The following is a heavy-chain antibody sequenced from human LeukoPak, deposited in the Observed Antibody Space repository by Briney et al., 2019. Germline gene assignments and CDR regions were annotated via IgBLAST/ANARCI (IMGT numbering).Heavy chain of an antibody. V-gene: IGHV3-48*01. Sequence: PGGSLRLSCAASGFTFSTYSMSWVRQAPGKGLEWISHISAASRGIYYADSVKGRFTISRDNAENSVFLQMTSLRPEDTAVYYCAREGTYDSSGYYVGFDYWGQGTLVTVSS. CDR3: AREGTYDSSGYYVGFDY. J-gene: IGHJ4*02. D-gene: IGHD3-22*01. CDR1: GFTFSTYS. CDR2: ISAASRGI.